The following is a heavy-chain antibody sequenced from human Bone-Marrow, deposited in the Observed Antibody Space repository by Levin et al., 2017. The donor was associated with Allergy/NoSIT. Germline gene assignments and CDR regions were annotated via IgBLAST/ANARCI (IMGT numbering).Heavy chain of an antibody. J-gene: IGHJ4*02. CDR1: GFTFSSYW. D-gene: IGHD4-17*01. V-gene: IGHV3-7*01. CDR2: IKQDGSEK. Sequence: PGGSLRLSCAASGFTFSSYWMSWVRQAPGKGLEWVANIKQDGSEKYYVDSVKGRFTISRDNAKNSLYLQMNSLRAEDTAVYYCARDNYPYDDGDYFDYWGQGTLVTVSS. CDR3: ARDNYPYDDGDYFDY.